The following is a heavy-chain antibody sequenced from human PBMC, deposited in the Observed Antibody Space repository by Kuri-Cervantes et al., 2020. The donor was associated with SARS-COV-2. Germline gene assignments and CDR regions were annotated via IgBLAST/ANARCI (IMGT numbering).Heavy chain of an antibody. CDR2: ISSSSSYI. J-gene: IGHJ4*02. CDR1: GFTFSSYA. CDR3: ARAAAGGFDY. Sequence: GESLKISCAASGFTFSSYAMSWVRQAPGKGLEWVSSISSSSSYIYYADSVKGRFTISRDNAKNSLYLQMNSLRAEDTAVYYCARAAAGGFDYWGQGTLVTVSS. V-gene: IGHV3-21*01. D-gene: IGHD6-13*01.